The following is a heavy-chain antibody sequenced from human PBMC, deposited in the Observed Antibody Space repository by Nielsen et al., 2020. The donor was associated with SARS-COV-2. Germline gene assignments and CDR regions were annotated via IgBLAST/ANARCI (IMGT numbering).Heavy chain of an antibody. CDR2: IYYRSRWFY. CDR3: TRDPGYYHGMDV. Sequence: SQTLSLTCVISVDRVSSSSVAWNWIRQSPSRGLEWLGRIYYRSRWFYEYSPSVRRRITIDPDTSKNQFSLQLNSVTSEDTAMYYCTRDPGYYHGMDVWGQGTTVTVSS. V-gene: IGHV6-1*01. CDR1: VDRVSSSSVA. J-gene: IGHJ6*02.